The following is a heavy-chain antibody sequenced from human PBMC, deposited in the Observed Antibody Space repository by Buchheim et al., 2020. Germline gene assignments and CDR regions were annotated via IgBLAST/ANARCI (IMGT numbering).Heavy chain of an antibody. J-gene: IGHJ4*02. CDR3: ARAGYCSSTSCPYIALFDY. CDR2: IYYSGST. D-gene: IGHD2-2*03. Sequence: QLQLQESGPGLVKPSETLSLTCTVSGGSISSSSYYWGWIRQPPGKGLEWIGSIYYSGSTYYNPSLKSRVTISVDTSKNQFSLKLSSVTAADTAVYYCARAGYCSSTSCPYIALFDYWGQGTL. V-gene: IGHV4-39*07. CDR1: GGSISSSSYY.